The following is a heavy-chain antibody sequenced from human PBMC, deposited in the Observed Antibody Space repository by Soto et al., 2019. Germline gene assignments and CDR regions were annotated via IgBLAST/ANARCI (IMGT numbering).Heavy chain of an antibody. CDR1: GFPVSSNY. D-gene: IGHD3-10*01. CDR2: IYSGGST. J-gene: IGHJ4*02. Sequence: PGGSLRLSCAASGFPVSSNYISCVRQAPGKGLEWVSVIYSGGSTYYADSVKGRFTISRDNSKNTLYLQMNSLRAEDTAVYYCARELFPMVRGVINSGIDYWGQGTLVTVS. CDR3: ARELFPMVRGVINSGIDY. V-gene: IGHV3-66*01.